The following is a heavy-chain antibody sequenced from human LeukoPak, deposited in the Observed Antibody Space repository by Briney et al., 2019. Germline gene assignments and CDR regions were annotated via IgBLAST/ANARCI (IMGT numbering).Heavy chain of an antibody. CDR2: IYSGGST. V-gene: IGHV3-53*01. D-gene: IGHD4-23*01. CDR1: GFTVSSNY. CDR3: ARWATVVTGFDY. J-gene: IGHJ4*02. Sequence: GGSLRLSCAASGFTVSSNYMSWVGQPPGKGLEWVSVIYSGGSTYYADSVKGRFTISRDNSKNTLYLQMNSLRAEDTAVYYCARWATVVTGFDYWGQGTLVTVSS.